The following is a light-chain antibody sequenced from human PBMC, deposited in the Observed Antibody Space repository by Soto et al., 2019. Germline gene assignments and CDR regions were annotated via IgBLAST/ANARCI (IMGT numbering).Light chain of an antibody. CDR3: QQYNTYPMT. V-gene: IGKV1-5*03. CDR2: KTS. CDR1: QSINSW. J-gene: IGKJ1*01. Sequence: DIQMTQSPSTLSGSVGDRVTITCRASQSINSWLAWYQHRPGKGPKLLIYKTSTVEGGVPLRFSGSGSGTEFTLTISSLQPADSATYYCQQYNTYPMTFGQGTKVDIK.